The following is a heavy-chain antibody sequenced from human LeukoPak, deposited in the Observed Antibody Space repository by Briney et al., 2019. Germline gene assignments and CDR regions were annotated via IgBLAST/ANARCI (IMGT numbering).Heavy chain of an antibody. CDR1: GFTFSSYA. CDR2: ISGSGGST. Sequence: GGSLRLSCAASGFTFSSYAMSWVRQAPGKGLEWVSAISGSGGSTYYADSVKGRFTISRDNSKNTLYLQMNSLRAEDTAVYYCAKVLTPQYYYYYYMDIWGKGTTVTVSS. J-gene: IGHJ6*03. CDR3: AKVLTPQYYYYYYMDI. V-gene: IGHV3-23*01.